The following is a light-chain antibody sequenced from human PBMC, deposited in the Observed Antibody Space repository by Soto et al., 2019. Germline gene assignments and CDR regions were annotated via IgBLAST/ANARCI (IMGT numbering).Light chain of an antibody. V-gene: IGLV3-25*03. CDR3: QSADSSGTYAV. Sequence: SYELTQPPSVSVSPGQTARITCSGDALPKQYAYWYQQKPGQAPVLVVYKDSERPSGIPERFSGSSSGITVTLTISGVQAEDEADYYCQSADSSGTYAVFGGGTQLTVL. J-gene: IGLJ7*01. CDR1: ALPKQY. CDR2: KDS.